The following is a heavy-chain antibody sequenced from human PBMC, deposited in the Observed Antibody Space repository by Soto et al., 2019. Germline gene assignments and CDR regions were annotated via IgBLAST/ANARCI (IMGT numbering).Heavy chain of an antibody. Sequence: ASVKVSCKASGYTFTSYYMHWVRQAPGQGLEWMGIINPSGGSTSYAQKFQGRVTMTRDTSTSTVYMELSSLRSEDTAVYYCARSIAAAGSASIFDYYYYGMDVWGQGTTVTVSS. V-gene: IGHV1-46*01. D-gene: IGHD6-13*01. J-gene: IGHJ6*02. CDR2: INPSGGST. CDR3: ARSIAAAGSASIFDYYYYGMDV. CDR1: GYTFTSYY.